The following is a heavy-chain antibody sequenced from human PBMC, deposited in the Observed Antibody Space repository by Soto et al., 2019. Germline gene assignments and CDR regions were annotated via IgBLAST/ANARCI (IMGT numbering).Heavy chain of an antibody. CDR1: GDSVSSNTAA. CDR3: VRQHSTSVDYYGLDV. V-gene: IGHV6-1*01. CDR2: TYYRSKWNY. D-gene: IGHD2-2*01. Sequence: SQTLSLTCAISGDSVSSNTAAWNWIRQSPSRGLEWLGRTYYRSKWNYDYALSVKSRIIVNPDTSKNQFSLQLNSVTPEDTAIYYCVRQHSTSVDYYGLDVGGQGTPVTVSS. J-gene: IGHJ6*02.